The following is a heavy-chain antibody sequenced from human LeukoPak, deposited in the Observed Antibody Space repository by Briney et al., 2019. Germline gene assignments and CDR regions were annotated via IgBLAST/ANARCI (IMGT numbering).Heavy chain of an antibody. CDR3: ARYGRDGYIDY. D-gene: IGHD5-24*01. CDR2: ISQSGGTT. CDR1: GFSIRNYD. Sequence: GGSLRLSCTASGFSIRNYDMNWVRQSPGKGLAWVSSISQSGGTTYYADSVKGRFTISRDNSKNTLYLQINSLRVEDMAVYYCARYGRDGYIDYWGQGTLVTVSS. J-gene: IGHJ4*02. V-gene: IGHV3-23*01.